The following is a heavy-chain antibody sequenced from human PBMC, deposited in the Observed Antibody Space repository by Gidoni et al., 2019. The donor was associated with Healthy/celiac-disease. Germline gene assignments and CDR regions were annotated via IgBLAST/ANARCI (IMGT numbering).Heavy chain of an antibody. Sequence: EVQLLESGGGLVQPGGSLRLSCAASGFTFSSYAMSWVRQAPGKGLEWVSAISGSGGSTYYADSVKGRFTISRDNSKNTLYLQMNSLRAEDTAVYYCAKDRVLYGGKQVWYFDLWGRGTLVTVSS. CDR3: AKDRVLYGGKQVWYFDL. V-gene: IGHV3-23*01. J-gene: IGHJ2*01. D-gene: IGHD4-17*01. CDR2: ISGSGGST. CDR1: GFTFSSYA.